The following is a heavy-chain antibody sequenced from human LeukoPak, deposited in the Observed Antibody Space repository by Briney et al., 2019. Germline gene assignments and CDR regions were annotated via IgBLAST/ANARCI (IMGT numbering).Heavy chain of an antibody. CDR1: DDSISRDF. Sequence: SETLSLTCTASDDSISRDFWTWIRQPPGKGLEWIGNIRYSGRTEYNPSLKSRVTISIQPSKNQFSLKLTSVTAADTAIYYCARLPDVSGWPFDYWGQGILVTVSS. CDR3: ARLPDVSGWPFDY. J-gene: IGHJ4*02. V-gene: IGHV4-59*01. CDR2: IRYSGRT. D-gene: IGHD6-19*01.